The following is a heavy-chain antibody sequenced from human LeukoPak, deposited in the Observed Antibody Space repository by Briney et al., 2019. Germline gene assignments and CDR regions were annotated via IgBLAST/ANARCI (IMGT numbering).Heavy chain of an antibody. CDR3: VKSTRAIMAMMDV. J-gene: IGHJ6*04. CDR1: GFTFSNYS. CDR2: ISTRSTYI. V-gene: IGHV3-21*01. D-gene: IGHD5-24*01. Sequence: GGSLRLSCAASGFTFSNYSMNWVRQAPGKGLEWVSSISTRSTYIYHADSVEGRFTISRDNAKNSLFLQMNSLRAEGTAVYFCVKSTRAIMAMMDVWGKGTTVTVSS.